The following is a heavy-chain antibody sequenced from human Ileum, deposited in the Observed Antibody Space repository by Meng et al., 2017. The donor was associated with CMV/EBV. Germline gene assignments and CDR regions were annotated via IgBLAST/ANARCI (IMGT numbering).Heavy chain of an antibody. CDR3: ASSSKMDV. D-gene: IGHD6-6*01. CDR2: INSDGSST. CDR1: GFTFSSYW. Sequence: GESLKISCAASGFTFSSYWMHWVRQAPGKGLGWVSRINSDGSSTSYADSVKGRFTISRDNAKNTLYLQMNSLRAEDTAVYYCASSSKMDVWGQGTTVTVSS. V-gene: IGHV3-74*01. J-gene: IGHJ6*02.